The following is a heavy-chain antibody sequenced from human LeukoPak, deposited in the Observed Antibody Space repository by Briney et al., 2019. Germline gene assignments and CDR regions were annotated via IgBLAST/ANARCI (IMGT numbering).Heavy chain of an antibody. D-gene: IGHD3-22*01. CDR3: AKGRDSSGYYRGIFDY. CDR1: GFTFSSYA. CDR2: ISGSGGST. J-gene: IGHJ4*02. V-gene: IGHV3-23*01. Sequence: GSLRLSCAASGFTFSSYAMSWVRQAPGKGLEWVSAISGSGGSTYYADSVKGRFTISRDNSKNTLYLQMNSLRAEDTAVYYCAKGRDSSGYYRGIFDYWGQGTLVTVSS.